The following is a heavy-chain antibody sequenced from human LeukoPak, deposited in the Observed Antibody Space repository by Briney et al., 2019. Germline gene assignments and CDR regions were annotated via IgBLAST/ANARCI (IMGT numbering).Heavy chain of an antibody. D-gene: IGHD5-12*01. CDR1: SYTFTRYG. Sequence: ASVKVSCKASSYTFTRYGISWVRQAPGQGLEWMEWISGSNGNTNYAQKFQGRVSMTADTSTSTAYMELRSLRSDDTAVYYCARDLRLRWYFDYWGQGTLVTVSS. V-gene: IGHV1-18*01. CDR3: ARDLRLRWYFDY. J-gene: IGHJ4*02. CDR2: ISGSNGNT.